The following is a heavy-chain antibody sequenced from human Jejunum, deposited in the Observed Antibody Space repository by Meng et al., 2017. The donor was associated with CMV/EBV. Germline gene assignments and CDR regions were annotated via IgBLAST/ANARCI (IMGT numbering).Heavy chain of an antibody. V-gene: IGHV1-18*01. CDR1: GYSFTTYG. CDR3: ARSRVTYSSTSASAY. Sequence: QVQLVQSGAEVKNPGASVKVSCKASGYSFTTYGISWVRQAPGQGLEWMGWISTYNRNTHCERSFQGRLSMTTNTSTNTSYIELRILICDHTAVYFGARSRVTYSSTSASAYWGQGTLVTVSS. J-gene: IGHJ4*02. D-gene: IGHD2-2*01. CDR2: ISTYNRNT.